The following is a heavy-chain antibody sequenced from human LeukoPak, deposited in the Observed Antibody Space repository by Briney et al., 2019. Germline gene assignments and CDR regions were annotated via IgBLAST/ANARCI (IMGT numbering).Heavy chain of an antibody. CDR1: GFTFSNYN. Sequence: GGSLRLSCAASGFTFSNYNMNWVRQAPGKVLEWVSSITYSSTYIYYADSVKGRFTISRDNAKNSVYLEMNSLRAEDTALYYCAKAGTTLIYYYMDVWGKGTTVTISS. CDR2: ITYSSTYI. V-gene: IGHV3-21*04. J-gene: IGHJ6*03. D-gene: IGHD1-1*01. CDR3: AKAGTTLIYYYMDV.